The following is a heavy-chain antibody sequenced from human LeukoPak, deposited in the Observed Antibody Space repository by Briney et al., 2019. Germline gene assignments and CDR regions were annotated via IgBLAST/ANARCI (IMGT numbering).Heavy chain of an antibody. CDR2: INPNGGGT. CDR1: GYTFTGYY. V-gene: IGHV1-2*02. J-gene: IGHJ5*02. Sequence: ASVKVSCKASGYTFTGYYMHWVRQAPGQGLEWMGWINPNGGGTNYAQKFQGRVTMTRDTSISTAYMELSRLRSDDTAVYYCARGGRYGGSFDPWGQGTLVTVSS. D-gene: IGHD4-23*01. CDR3: ARGGRYGGSFDP.